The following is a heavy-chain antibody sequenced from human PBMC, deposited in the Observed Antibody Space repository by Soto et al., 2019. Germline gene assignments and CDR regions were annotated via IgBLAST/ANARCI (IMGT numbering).Heavy chain of an antibody. V-gene: IGHV1-69*02. CDR2: IIPILDIA. CDR1: GGTFSSYA. CDR3: ASGNAEDVGVSPATPWDYMDG. D-gene: IGHD2-2*01. J-gene: IGHJ6*03. Sequence: QVQLVQSGAEVKRPGSSVKVSCKASGGTFSSYAINWVRQAPGHGLEWMGRIIPILDIANYAQKFQGRVTITADKSTSTAYLELTSLRSEDTAVYYCASGNAEDVGVSPATPWDYMDGWGKGTTVTVS.